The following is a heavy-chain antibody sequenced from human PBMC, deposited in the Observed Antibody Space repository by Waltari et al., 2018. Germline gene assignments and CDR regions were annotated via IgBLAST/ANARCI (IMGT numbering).Heavy chain of an antibody. CDR3: ARETPYYDFWSGYYE. V-gene: IGHV1-69*04. Sequence: QVQLVQSGAEVKKPGSSVKVSCKASGGTFSSYAISWVRQAPGQGLEWMGGIIPILGVANYAQKFQGRVTITADESTSTAYMELSSLRSEDTAVYYCARETPYYDFWSGYYEWGQGTLVTVSS. J-gene: IGHJ4*02. D-gene: IGHD3-3*01. CDR2: IIPILGVA. CDR1: GGTFSSYA.